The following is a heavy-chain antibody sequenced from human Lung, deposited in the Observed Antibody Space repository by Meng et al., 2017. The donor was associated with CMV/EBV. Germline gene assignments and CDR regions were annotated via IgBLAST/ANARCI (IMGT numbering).Heavy chain of an antibody. CDR2: ITPIFGKG. J-gene: IGHJ4*02. CDR1: GGTFSSYT. CDR3: AFGSGSYLGPDY. Sequence: QVKLVQSGAEVKKPGSSVKVSCKASGGTFSSYTINWVRQAPGQGLEWMGGITPIFGKGNNAQRFQGRVTITADESTRTAYMELSSLRSEDTAVYYCAFGSGSYLGPDYWGQGTLVTVSS. V-gene: IGHV1-69*12. D-gene: IGHD3-10*01.